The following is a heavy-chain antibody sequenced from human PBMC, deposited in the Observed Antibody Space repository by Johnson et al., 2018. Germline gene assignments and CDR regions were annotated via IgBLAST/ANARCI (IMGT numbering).Heavy chain of an antibody. CDR3: AGRDRGRDTDFDI. CDR1: GYSFSSYW. D-gene: IGHD3-10*01. V-gene: IGHV5-51*01. J-gene: IGHJ3*02. CDR2: IYAGDSDT. Sequence: VQLVESGAEVKKPGESPKISCKGSGYSFSSYWIGWVRQMPGKGLEWMGIIYAGDSDTRYSPSFQGQVTISADKSISTAYLQGSSLKASDTAMYYCAGRDRGRDTDFDIWGQGTMGTVSS.